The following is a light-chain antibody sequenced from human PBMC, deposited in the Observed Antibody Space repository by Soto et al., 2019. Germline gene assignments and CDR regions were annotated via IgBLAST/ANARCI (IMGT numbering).Light chain of an antibody. J-gene: IGKJ1*01. Sequence: DIVMTQSPDALAVSPREWATINCKYSPSVFFSSNKKNYLAWFQQKPRQPPKLLIYCASTRVSGVPDRFSGSGSGADFTLTISSLQAEDVAVYYCQQFYSIPHTFGRGTKVEIK. CDR2: CAS. CDR3: QQFYSIPHT. CDR1: PSVFFSSNKKNY. V-gene: IGKV4-1*01.